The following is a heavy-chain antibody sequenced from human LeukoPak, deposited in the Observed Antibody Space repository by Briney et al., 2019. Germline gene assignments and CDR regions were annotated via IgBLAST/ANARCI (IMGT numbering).Heavy chain of an antibody. CDR2: ISSNGGST. V-gene: IGHV3-64*04. D-gene: IGHD5-24*01. J-gene: IGHJ4*02. Sequence: GGSLGLSCSASGFTFSSYAMHWVRQAPGKGLEYVSAISSNGGSTYYADSVKGRFTISRDNAKNSLYLQMNSLRAEDTAVYYCARVTRDGYNSLFDYWGQGTLVTVSS. CDR1: GFTFSSYA. CDR3: ARVTRDGYNSLFDY.